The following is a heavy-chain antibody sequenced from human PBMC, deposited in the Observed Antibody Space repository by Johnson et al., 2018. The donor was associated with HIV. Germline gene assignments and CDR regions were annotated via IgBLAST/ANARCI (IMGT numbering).Heavy chain of an antibody. CDR3: ARVSKYYDSIRGAFDI. J-gene: IGHJ3*02. Sequence: QVQLVESGGGLVKPGGSLRLSCAASGFTFSNAWMSWVRQAPGKGLEWVAVIWYDGSNKYYADSVKGRFTISRDNSKNTLYLQMNSLRAEDTAVYYCARVSKYYDSIRGAFDIWGQGTMVTVSS. CDR2: IWYDGSNK. V-gene: IGHV3-33*08. D-gene: IGHD3-22*01. CDR1: GFTFSNAW.